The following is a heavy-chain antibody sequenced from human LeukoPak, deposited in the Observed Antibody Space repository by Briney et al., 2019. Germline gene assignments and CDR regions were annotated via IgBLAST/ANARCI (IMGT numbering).Heavy chain of an antibody. CDR3: AKVPTTVTTGGDY. J-gene: IGHJ4*02. Sequence: GGSLRLSCAASGFTFSSYAMGWVRQAPGTGLEWVSAISGSGGNTYYADSVKGRFTISRDNSKNTLYLQMNSLRAEDTAVYYCAKVPTTVTTGGDYWGQGTLVTVSS. CDR2: ISGSGGNT. D-gene: IGHD4-17*01. V-gene: IGHV3-23*01. CDR1: GFTFSSYA.